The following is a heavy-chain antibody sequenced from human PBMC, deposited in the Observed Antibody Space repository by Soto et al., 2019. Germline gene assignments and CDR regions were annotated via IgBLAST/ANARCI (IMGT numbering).Heavy chain of an antibody. D-gene: IGHD1-26*01. V-gene: IGHV4-34*01. CDR2: INHSGST. CDR3: ASYVGATKWFDP. CDR1: GGSFSGYY. Sequence: SETLSLTCAVYGGSFSGYYWSWIRQPPGKGLEWIGEINHSGSTNYNPSLKSRVTISVDTSKNQFSLKLSSVTAADTAVYYCASYVGATKWFDPWGQGTLVTVSS. J-gene: IGHJ5*02.